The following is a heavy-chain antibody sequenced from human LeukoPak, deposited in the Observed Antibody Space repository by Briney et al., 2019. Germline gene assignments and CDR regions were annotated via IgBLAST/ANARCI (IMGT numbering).Heavy chain of an antibody. CDR1: GYTFTSYY. CDR3: ARSSGPADY. J-gene: IGHJ4*02. D-gene: IGHD1-26*01. CDR2: INPSGGST. Sequence: ASVKVSCKASGYTFTSYYIHWVRQAPGQGLEWIGTINPSGGSTSHAQKFQGRVTMTRDTSTSTVYMEFSSLRSEDTAVYYCARSSGPADYWGQGTLVTVSS. V-gene: IGHV1-46*01.